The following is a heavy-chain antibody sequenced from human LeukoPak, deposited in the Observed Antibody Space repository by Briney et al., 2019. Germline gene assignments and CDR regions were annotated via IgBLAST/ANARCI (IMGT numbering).Heavy chain of an antibody. CDR3: AAGGASAP. D-gene: IGHD3-16*01. V-gene: IGHV5-51*01. CDR1: GYSFPSYW. Sequence: GESLQISCKVSGYSFPSYWITWVRQMPGKGLEWMGVISPGDSGIRYSPSFQGQVTISVDKSISTAYLQWSSLKASDSAMYYCAAGGASAPWGQGTLVTVSS. CDR2: ISPGDSGI. J-gene: IGHJ5*02.